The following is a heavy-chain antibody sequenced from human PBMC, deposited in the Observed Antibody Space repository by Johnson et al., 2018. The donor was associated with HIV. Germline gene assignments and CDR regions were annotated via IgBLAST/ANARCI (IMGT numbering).Heavy chain of an antibody. V-gene: IGHV3-30-3*01. D-gene: IGHD2-8*01. CDR3: ARDNIVLMVGGAFDI. J-gene: IGHJ3*02. Sequence: QVQLVESGGGVVQPGRSLRLSCAASGFTFSSYAMHWVHQAPGKGLEWVAVISYDGSNKYYADSVKGRFTISRANSKNTLYLQMNSLRAEDTAVYYCARDNIVLMVGGAFDIWGQGTMVTVSS. CDR1: GFTFSSYA. CDR2: ISYDGSNK.